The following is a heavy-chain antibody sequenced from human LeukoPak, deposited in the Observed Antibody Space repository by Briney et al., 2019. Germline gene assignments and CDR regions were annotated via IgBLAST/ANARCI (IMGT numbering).Heavy chain of an antibody. Sequence: GGSLRLSCAASGFTFSSYWMSWVRQAPGKGLEWVANIKQDGSEKYYVDSVKGRFTISRDNAKNSLYLQMNSLRAEDTAVYYCARAQVLDYGDYVRYFDYWGQGTLVTVSS. CDR3: ARAQVLDYGDYVRYFDY. V-gene: IGHV3-7*01. D-gene: IGHD4-17*01. CDR2: IKQDGSEK. CDR1: GFTFSSYW. J-gene: IGHJ4*02.